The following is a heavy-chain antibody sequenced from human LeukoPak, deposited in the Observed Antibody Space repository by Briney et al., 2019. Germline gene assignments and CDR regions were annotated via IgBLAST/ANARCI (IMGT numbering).Heavy chain of an antibody. Sequence: ASVKVSCKASGYTFTGYYMHWVRQAPGQGLEWMGWINPNSGGTNYAQKFQGRVTMTRDTSISTAYMELSRLRSDDTAVYYCARDTWLAARRRPVTFDYWGQGTLVTVSS. V-gene: IGHV1-2*02. CDR3: ARDTWLAARRRPVTFDY. CDR2: INPNSGGT. J-gene: IGHJ4*02. D-gene: IGHD6-6*01. CDR1: GYTFTGYY.